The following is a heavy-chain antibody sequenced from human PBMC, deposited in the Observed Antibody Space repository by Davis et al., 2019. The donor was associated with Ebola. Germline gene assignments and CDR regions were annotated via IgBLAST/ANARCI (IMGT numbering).Heavy chain of an antibody. CDR3: ARKDSRWLQLATY. D-gene: IGHD5-24*01. J-gene: IGHJ4*02. V-gene: IGHV1-8*02. CDR2: ISAYNGNT. CDR1: GYTYTSYG. Sequence: ASVKVSCKASGYTYTSYGISWVRQAPGQGLEFMGWISAYNGNTGYAQKFQGRVTMTRNTSISTAYMELSSLRSEDTAVYYCARKDSRWLQLATYWGQGTLVTVSS.